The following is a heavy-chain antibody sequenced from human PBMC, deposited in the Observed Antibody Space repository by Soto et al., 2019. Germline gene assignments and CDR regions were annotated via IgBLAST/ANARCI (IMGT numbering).Heavy chain of an antibody. CDR2: ASYGGGTK. CDR3: AKGPLRFPDYGDCADYSSGMDV. V-gene: IGHV3-30*18. D-gene: IGHD4-17*01. J-gene: IGHJ6*02. CDR1: GFTFSAFG. Sequence: QMQLVESGGDVVQPGTSLRLSCVASGFTFSAFGMHWVRQAPGKGLEWVAIASYGGGTKYYGDSVQGRFTISRDNSRETLYLHMNSLREEDTAVYYCAKGPLRFPDYGDCADYSSGMDVWGHGTTVTVSS.